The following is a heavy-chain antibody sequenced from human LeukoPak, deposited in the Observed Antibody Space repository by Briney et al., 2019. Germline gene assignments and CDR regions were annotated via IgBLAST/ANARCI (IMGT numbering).Heavy chain of an antibody. V-gene: IGHV3-23*01. CDR1: GFPFSSYA. D-gene: IGHD3-3*01. Sequence: GGSLRLSCATSGFPFSSYAMTWVRQAPGKGLECVSAISGSAGTTYYADSVKGRFTISRDNSRNTLYLQMSSLRADDTAVYYCAKGALEWTCYFDYWGQGILVTVSS. CDR2: ISGSAGTT. CDR3: AKGALEWTCYFDY. J-gene: IGHJ4*02.